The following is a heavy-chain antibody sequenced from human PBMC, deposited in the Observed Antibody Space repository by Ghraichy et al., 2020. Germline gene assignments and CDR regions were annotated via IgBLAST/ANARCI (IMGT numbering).Heavy chain of an antibody. CDR1: GFTFSSYG. D-gene: IGHD6-6*01. V-gene: IGHV3-48*02. J-gene: IGHJ5*02. CDR3: ARDESITARPAVFDN. Sequence: GGSLRLSCAASGFTFSSYGMNWVRQTPGKGLEWVGYISESFSSIYYADSVKGRFTISRDNAKSSLFLQMNSLRDEDTAVYFCARDESITARPAVFDNWGQGTLVIVSS. CDR2: ISESFSSI.